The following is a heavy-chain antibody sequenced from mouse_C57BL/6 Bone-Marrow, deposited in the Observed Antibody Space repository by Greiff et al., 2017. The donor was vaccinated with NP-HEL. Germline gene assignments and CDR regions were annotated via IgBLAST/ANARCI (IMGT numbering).Heavy chain of an antibody. CDR3: ARSGYYFSSGYWYFDV. J-gene: IGHJ1*03. D-gene: IGHD1-1*01. Sequence: VQLQQPGAELVKPGASVKMSCKASGYTFTSYWITWVKQRPGQGLEWIGDIYPGSGSTNYNEKFKSKATLSVDTSSSTAYMQLSSLTSEDSAVYYCARSGYYFSSGYWYFDVWGTGTTVTVSS. V-gene: IGHV1-55*01. CDR1: GYTFTSYW. CDR2: IYPGSGST.